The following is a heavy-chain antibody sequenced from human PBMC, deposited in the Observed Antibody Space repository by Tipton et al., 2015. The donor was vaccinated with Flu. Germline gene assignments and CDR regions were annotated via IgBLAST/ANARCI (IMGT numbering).Heavy chain of an antibody. V-gene: IGHV4-38-2*02. CDR3: ARGRDCAGDCYFYFVD. CDR2: IYHNGAT. J-gene: IGHJ4*02. CDR1: SFSISSGSY. D-gene: IGHD2-21*01. Sequence: GLVKPSETLSLTCTVSSFSISSGSYWGWIRQPLGSGLEWIGAIYHNGATYYNPSLKSRVTLSVDTSKNQFSLMLTSVTAADTAVYYCARGRDCAGDCYFYFVDWGQGSLVTVSS.